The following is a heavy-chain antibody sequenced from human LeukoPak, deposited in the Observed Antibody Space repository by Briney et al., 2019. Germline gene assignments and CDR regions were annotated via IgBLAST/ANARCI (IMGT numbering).Heavy chain of an antibody. J-gene: IGHJ4*02. D-gene: IGHD4-11*01. CDR3: ARSYSGYVDY. Sequence: GGSLRLSCAASGFTFSSYSMNWVRQAPGKGLEWVSHISSSSSLIYYADSVKGRFTISRDNAKNSLYLQMNSLRAEDTAVYYCARSYSGYVDYWGQGTLVTVSS. V-gene: IGHV3-21*05. CDR1: GFTFSSYS. CDR2: ISSSSSLI.